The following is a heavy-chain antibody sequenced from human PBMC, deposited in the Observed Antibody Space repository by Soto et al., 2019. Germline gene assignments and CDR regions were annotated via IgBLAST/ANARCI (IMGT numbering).Heavy chain of an antibody. CDR2: ISAYNGNT. Sequence: ASVKVSCKASGYIFDSYGISWVRQAPGQGLEWMGWISAYNGNTHYAQKLQGRVTMTTDTSTSTAYMELKSLRSDDTAVYYCARAPPGQVQYYMDVWGKGTTVTVSS. CDR1: GYIFDSYG. D-gene: IGHD3-10*01. V-gene: IGHV1-18*01. J-gene: IGHJ6*03. CDR3: ARAPPGQVQYYMDV.